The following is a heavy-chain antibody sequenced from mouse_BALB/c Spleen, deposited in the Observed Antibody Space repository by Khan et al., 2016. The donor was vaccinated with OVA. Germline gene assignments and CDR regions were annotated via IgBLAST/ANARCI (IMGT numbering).Heavy chain of an antibody. CDR2: ISPGSGDT. V-gene: IGHV1-77*01. Sequence: QVRLQQSGAELARPGASVKLSCKASGYTFTDYYINWVKQRTGQGLEWIGEISPGSGDTYYNERFKGKATLTADKSSRKAYMQLSSLTSEASAVYFCARRNYFGYTFAYWGQGTLVTVSA. CDR3: ARRNYFGYTFAY. CDR1: GYTFTDYY. D-gene: IGHD1-2*01. J-gene: IGHJ3*01.